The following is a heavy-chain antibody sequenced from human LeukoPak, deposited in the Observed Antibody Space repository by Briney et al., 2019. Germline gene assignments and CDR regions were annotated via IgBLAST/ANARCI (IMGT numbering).Heavy chain of an antibody. CDR2: IKSKTDGGIK. CDR1: GLTLSNAW. CDR3: APGRSGYFDS. Sequence: GGSLRLSCAASGLTLSNAWMTWVRQAPGKGLEWVARIKSKTDGGIKDYAAPVKGTFTISRDDSENTVYLQMNSLKIEDTAVYFCAPGRSGYFDSWGQGTLVFGSS. J-gene: IGHJ4*02. V-gene: IGHV3-15*01.